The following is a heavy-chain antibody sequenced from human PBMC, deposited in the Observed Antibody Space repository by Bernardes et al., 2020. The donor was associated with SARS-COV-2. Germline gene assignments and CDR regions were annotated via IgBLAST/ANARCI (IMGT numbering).Heavy chain of an antibody. V-gene: IGHV4-38-2*02. CDR1: AYSISSVYY. Sequence: SEPLYLTCAIFAYSISSVYYWGWIRQPPGKGLEWIGSIAHTGSTYYNPSLKSRVTISVDTSKNHLSLTVSSVTAADTAVYYCAREAGDSSSSLDPWGQGALVTVSS. J-gene: IGHJ5*02. CDR3: AREAGDSSSSLDP. D-gene: IGHD6-6*01. CDR2: IAHTGST.